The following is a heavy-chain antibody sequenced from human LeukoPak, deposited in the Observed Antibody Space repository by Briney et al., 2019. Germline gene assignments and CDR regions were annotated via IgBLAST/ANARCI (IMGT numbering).Heavy chain of an antibody. D-gene: IGHD5-24*01. CDR1: GYTFTSYG. V-gene: IGHV1-69*04. CDR2: IIPIFGIA. CDR3: ARGGDGYNPDNYGMDV. J-gene: IGHJ6*02. Sequence: SVKVSCKASGYTFTSYGISWVRQAPGQGLEWMGRIIPIFGIANYAQKFQGRVTITADKSTSTAYMELSSLRSEDTAVYYCARGGDGYNPDNYGMDVWGQGTTVTVSS.